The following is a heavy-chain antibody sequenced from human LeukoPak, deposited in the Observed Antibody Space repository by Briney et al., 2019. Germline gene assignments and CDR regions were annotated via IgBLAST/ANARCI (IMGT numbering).Heavy chain of an antibody. J-gene: IGHJ4*02. Sequence: ASVKVSCKASGYTFTSHYMFWVRHAPGQRLEWMGIINHSGGNTNYAQKFQGRVTMTRATSTSTVYMELTSLKSEDTAIYYCARKIPGRRWLPSDYWGQGTLVSVSS. CDR3: ARKIPGRRWLPSDY. V-gene: IGHV1-46*01. CDR2: INHSGGNT. D-gene: IGHD5-24*01. CDR1: GYTFTSHY.